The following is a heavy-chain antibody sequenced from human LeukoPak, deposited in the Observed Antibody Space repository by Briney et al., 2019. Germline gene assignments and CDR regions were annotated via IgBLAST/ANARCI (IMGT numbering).Heavy chain of an antibody. V-gene: IGHV4-59*08. CDR2: ISYSGST. CDR1: GGSIRSYY. J-gene: IGHJ4*02. D-gene: IGHD6-13*01. Sequence: SETLSLTCTVSGGSIRSYYWSWIRQPPGKGLEWIGYISYSGSTNYNASLRSRVTISVDTSKNQFSLNLNSVTAADTAVYYCARHRGPISSSSWPPYFDYWGQGTLVTVSS. CDR3: ARHRGPISSSSWPPYFDY.